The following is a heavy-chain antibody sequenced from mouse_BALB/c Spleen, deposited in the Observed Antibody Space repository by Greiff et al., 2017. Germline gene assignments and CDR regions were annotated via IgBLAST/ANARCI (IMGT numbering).Heavy chain of an antibody. J-gene: IGHJ3*01. D-gene: IGHD2-14*01. CDR1: GFTFSSFG. V-gene: IGHV5-17*02. CDR2: ISSGSSTI. Sequence: EVQGVESGGGLVQPGGSRKLSCAASGFTFSSFGMHWVRQAPEKGLEWVAYISSGSSTIYYADTVKGRFTISRDNPKNTLFLQMTSLRSEDTAMYYCARSHYRYDWFAYWGQGTLVTVSA. CDR3: ARSHYRYDWFAY.